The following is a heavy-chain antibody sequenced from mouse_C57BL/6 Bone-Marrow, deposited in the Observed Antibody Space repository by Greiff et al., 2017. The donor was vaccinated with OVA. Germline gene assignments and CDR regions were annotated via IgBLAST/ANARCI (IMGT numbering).Heavy chain of an antibody. CDR3: ARSPPIYYYGSSYWYFDV. CDR1: GYTFTSYW. CDR2: INPSSGYT. D-gene: IGHD1-1*01. V-gene: IGHV1-7*01. Sequence: QVQLKESGAELAKPGASVKLSCKASGYTFTSYWMHWVKQRPGQGLEWIGYINPSSGYTKYNQKFKDKATLTADKSSSTAYMQLSSLTYEDSAVYYCARSPPIYYYGSSYWYFDVWGTGTTVTVSS. J-gene: IGHJ1*03.